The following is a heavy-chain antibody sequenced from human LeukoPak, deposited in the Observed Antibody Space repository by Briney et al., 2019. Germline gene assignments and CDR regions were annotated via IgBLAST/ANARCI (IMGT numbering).Heavy chain of an antibody. D-gene: IGHD3-9*01. V-gene: IGHV3-21*01. CDR2: ISSSSSYI. CDR1: GFTFSSYS. CDR3: ATDHYDILTGYCHFDS. J-gene: IGHJ4*02. Sequence: GGSLRLSCAASGFTFSSYSMNWVRQAPGKGLEWVSSISSSSSYIYYADSVKGRFTISRDNAENSLYLQMNSLRAEDTAVYYCATDHYDILTGYCHFDSWGQGTPGTVSS.